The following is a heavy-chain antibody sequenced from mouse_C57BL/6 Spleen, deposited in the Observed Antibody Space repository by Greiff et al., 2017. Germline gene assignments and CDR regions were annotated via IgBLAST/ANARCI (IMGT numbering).Heavy chain of an antibody. Sequence: QVQLQQSGPELVKPGASVKISCKASGYAFSSSWMNWVKQRPGKGLEWIGRIYPGAGDTNYNGKFKGKATLTADKSSSTAYMQLSSLTSEDSAVYFCARSGDYYGSSYYFDYWGQGTTLTVSS. J-gene: IGHJ2*01. CDR2: IYPGAGDT. CDR1: GYAFSSSW. V-gene: IGHV1-82*01. D-gene: IGHD1-1*01. CDR3: ARSGDYYGSSYYFDY.